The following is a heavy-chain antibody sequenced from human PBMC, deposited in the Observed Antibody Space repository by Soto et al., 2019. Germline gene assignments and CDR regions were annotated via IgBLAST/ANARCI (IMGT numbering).Heavy chain of an antibody. CDR3: ARARRGLGYCSGGSCFYYYSGMDV. CDR1: GESLSGYY. D-gene: IGHD2-15*01. J-gene: IGHJ6*02. V-gene: IGHV4-34*01. Sequence: SETLSLTCAVYGESLSGYYWSWIRQPPGKGLEWIGYIYYSGSTYYNPSLKSRVTISVDTSKNQFSLKLSSVTAADTAVYYCARARRGLGYCSGGSCFYYYSGMDVWGQGTTVTVSS. CDR2: IYYSGST.